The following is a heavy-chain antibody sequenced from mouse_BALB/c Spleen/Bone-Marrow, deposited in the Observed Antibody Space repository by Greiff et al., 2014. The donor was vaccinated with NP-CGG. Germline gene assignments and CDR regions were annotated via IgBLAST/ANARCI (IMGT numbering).Heavy chain of an antibody. CDR1: GFNIKDTY. CDR2: IDPANGNT. J-gene: IGHJ2*01. V-gene: IGHV14-3*02. CDR3: GRGFTDFDY. Sequence: EVQLQQSGAEFVKPGASVKLSCTASGFNIKDTYMEWVKQRPEQGLEWIGRIDPANGNTKYDPKFQGKATITADTSSNTAYLQLSSLTSEDTAVYYCGRGFTDFDYWGQGTTLTVSS.